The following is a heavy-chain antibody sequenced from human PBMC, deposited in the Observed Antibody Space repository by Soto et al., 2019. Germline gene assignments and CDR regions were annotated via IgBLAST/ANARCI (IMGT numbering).Heavy chain of an antibody. CDR1: GYTFTGYY. CDR2: INPNSGGT. D-gene: IGHD3-22*01. Sequence: ASVKVSCKASGYTFTGYYMHWVRQAPGQGLEWMGWINPNSGGTNYAQTFQGRVTMTRDTSISTAYMELSRLRSDDTAVYYCARDYYYDSSGYYLNYGMDVWGQGTTVTVSS. V-gene: IGHV1-2*02. CDR3: ARDYYYDSSGYYLNYGMDV. J-gene: IGHJ6*02.